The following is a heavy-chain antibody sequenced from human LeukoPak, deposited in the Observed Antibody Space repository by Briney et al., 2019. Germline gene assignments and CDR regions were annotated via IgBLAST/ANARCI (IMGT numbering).Heavy chain of an antibody. Sequence: GASVKVSCKASGYTFTGYYMHWVRQAPGQGLEWMGWINPNSGGTNYAQKFQGRVTMTRDTSISTAYMELSRLRSDDTAVYYCANAQGLGGELSLPIDYWGQGTLVTVSS. V-gene: IGHV1-2*02. CDR1: GYTFTGYY. D-gene: IGHD3-16*02. J-gene: IGHJ4*02. CDR3: ANAQGLGGELSLPIDY. CDR2: INPNSGGT.